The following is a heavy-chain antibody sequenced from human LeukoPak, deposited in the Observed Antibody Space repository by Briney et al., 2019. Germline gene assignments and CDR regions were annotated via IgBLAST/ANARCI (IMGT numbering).Heavy chain of an antibody. CDR2: ITISGSTV. Sequence: GGPLRLSCAASGFTFSDYHMSWIRQAPGKGLEGVSYITISGSTVYYADSVKGRFTVSRDNAKNSLFLQMNSLRAEDTAVYYCERDASYYYDSSGYPDAFDTWGQGTTVTVSS. CDR1: GFTFSDYH. CDR3: ERDASYYYDSSGYPDAFDT. V-gene: IGHV3-11*04. J-gene: IGHJ3*02. D-gene: IGHD3-22*01.